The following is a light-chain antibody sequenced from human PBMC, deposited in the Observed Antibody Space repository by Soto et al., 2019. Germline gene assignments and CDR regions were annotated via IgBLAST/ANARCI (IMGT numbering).Light chain of an antibody. Sequence: QSVLTQPPSASGTPGHRVSIFCSGGSSNIGSNTVNWFQQLPGSAPKLLIHDDNQRPSGVPDRFSGSKSGTSASLAISGLESEDEADYYCATWDDSLNGYLFGSGTKVTVL. CDR3: ATWDDSLNGYL. J-gene: IGLJ1*01. CDR2: DDN. V-gene: IGLV1-44*01. CDR1: SSNIGSNT.